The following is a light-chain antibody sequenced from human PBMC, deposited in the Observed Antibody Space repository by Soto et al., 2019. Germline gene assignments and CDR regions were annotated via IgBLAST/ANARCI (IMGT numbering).Light chain of an antibody. CDR2: GAS. J-gene: IGKJ4*01. Sequence: YRETLAVSPGGRATHSRRARQSVSIDLAWYQQTPGQAPRPLIYGASTRATGVPPTFSVSGSETEFTLTISCRKYGDFAVYYCQQYYRGARTFSEGTKVDIK. V-gene: IGKV3-15*01. CDR1: QSVSID. CDR3: QQYYRGART.